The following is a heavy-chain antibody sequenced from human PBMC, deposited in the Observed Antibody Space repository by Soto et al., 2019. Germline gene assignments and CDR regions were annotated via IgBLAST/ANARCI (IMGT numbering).Heavy chain of an antibody. J-gene: IGHJ3*02. Sequence: SETLSLTCTVSGGSISSYYWSWIRQPPGKGLEWIGYIYYSGSTNYNPSLKSRVTISVDTSKNQFSLKLSSVTAADTAVYYCARDPTGTTALDIWGQGTMVTVSS. CDR1: GGSISSYY. V-gene: IGHV4-59*01. CDR3: ARDPTGTTALDI. D-gene: IGHD1-1*01. CDR2: IYYSGST.